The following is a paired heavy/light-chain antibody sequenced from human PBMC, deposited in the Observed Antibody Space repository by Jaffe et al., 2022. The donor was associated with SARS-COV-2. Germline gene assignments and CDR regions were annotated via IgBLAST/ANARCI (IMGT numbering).Heavy chain of an antibody. V-gene: IGHV3-23*01. Sequence: EVQLLESGGGLVQPGGSLRLSCAASGFTFSNYAMSWVRQAPGKGLEWVSGISTSGGSTYYADSVKGRFTISRDNSKNTLYLQMNSLRAEDTAVYYCHSGAYKVFDYWGQGTLVTVSS. D-gene: IGHD1-26*01. CDR1: GFTFSNYA. J-gene: IGHJ4*02. CDR2: ISTSGGST. CDR3: HSGAYKVFDY.
Light chain of an antibody. CDR2: KVS. J-gene: IGKJ1*01. CDR3: MQGTHWPPWT. Sequence: DVVMTQSPLSLPVTLGQPASISCRSSQSLVSSDGNTYLSWFQLRPGQSPRRLIYKVSNRDSGVPDRFSGSGSGTDFTLKISRVEAEDVGVYYCMQGTHWPPWTFGQGTKVEIK. CDR1: QSLVSSDGNTY. V-gene: IGKV2-30*01.